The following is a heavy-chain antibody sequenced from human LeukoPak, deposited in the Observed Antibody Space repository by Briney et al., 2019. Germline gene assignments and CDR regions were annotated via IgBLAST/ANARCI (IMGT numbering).Heavy chain of an antibody. V-gene: IGHV1-2*02. CDR1: GGTFSSYA. J-gene: IGHJ6*03. D-gene: IGHD1-26*01. CDR2: INPNSGGT. CDR3: ARDAGSSSYYMDV. Sequence: ASVKVSCKAPGGTFSSYAISWVRQAPGQELEWMVWINPNSGGTNYAQKFQGRVTMTRDTSISTAYMELSRLRSDDTAVYYCARDAGSSSYYMDVWGKGTTVTVSS.